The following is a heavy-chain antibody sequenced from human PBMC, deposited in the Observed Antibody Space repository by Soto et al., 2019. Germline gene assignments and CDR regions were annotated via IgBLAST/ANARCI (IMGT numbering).Heavy chain of an antibody. CDR3: ARDLPYYDFWSGYYNFDY. V-gene: IGHV3-11*01. CDR2: ISSSGSTI. D-gene: IGHD3-3*01. Sequence: QRLCNAASGFNFRDYYRLWIRQAPGKGLEWVSYISSSGSTIYYADSVKGRFTISRDNAKNSLYLQMNSLRAEDTAVYYCARDLPYYDFWSGYYNFDYWGQGTLVTVSS. CDR1: GFNFRDYY. J-gene: IGHJ4*02.